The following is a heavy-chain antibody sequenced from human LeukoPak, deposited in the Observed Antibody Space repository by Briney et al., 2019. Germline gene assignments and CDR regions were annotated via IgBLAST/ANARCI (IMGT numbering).Heavy chain of an antibody. V-gene: IGHV4-30-2*01. CDR1: GVSISSGGYS. CDR3: ARTGSGSFYNYYGRDV. J-gene: IGHJ6*04. D-gene: IGHD3-10*01. CDR2: IYHSGST. Sequence: SETLSLTCAVSGVSISSGGYSWRWIRQPPEKGLEWIGYIYHSGSTYYNPSLKSRVTISGDRPKNQFSLNLSSVTAPDTAGYYCARTGSGSFYNYYGRDVGAKGTAVSVSS.